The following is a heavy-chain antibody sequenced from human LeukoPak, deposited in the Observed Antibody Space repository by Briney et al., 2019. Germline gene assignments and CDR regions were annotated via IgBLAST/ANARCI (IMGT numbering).Heavy chain of an antibody. CDR1: GFTFDDYG. D-gene: IGHD5-12*01. CDR3: AKCLVPKSGAYYFET. Sequence: GRSMRLSCAASGFTFDDYGMHWVRQAPGKGLEWVSGISWNTGSIAYADSVKGRFTISRDNAKNSLYLQMNSLRVEDTALYYCAKCLVPKSGAYYFETWGQGTLVAVSS. J-gene: IGHJ4*02. CDR2: ISWNTGSI. V-gene: IGHV3-9*01.